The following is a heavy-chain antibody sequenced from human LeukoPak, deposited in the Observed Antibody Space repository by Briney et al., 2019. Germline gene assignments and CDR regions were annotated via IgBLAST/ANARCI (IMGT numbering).Heavy chain of an antibody. CDR1: GGSISSYY. CDR3: ARDRYSSSWSPGWYFDY. V-gene: IGHV4-59*01. J-gene: IGHJ4*02. D-gene: IGHD6-13*01. Sequence: SETLSLTCTVSGGSISSYYWSWIRQPPGKGLEWIGYIYYSGSTNYNPSLKSRVTISVDTSKNQFSLKLSSVTAADTAVYYRARDRYSSSWSPGWYFDYWGQGTLVTVSS. CDR2: IYYSGST.